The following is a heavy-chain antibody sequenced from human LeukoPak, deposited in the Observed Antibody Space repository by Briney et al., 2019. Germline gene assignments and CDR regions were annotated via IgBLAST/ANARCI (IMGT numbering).Heavy chain of an antibody. V-gene: IGHV3-23*01. CDR3: AKDQFSSGLNWFDP. CDR1: GFTFSSYA. Sequence: PGGSLRLSCAASGFTFSSYAMSWVRQAPGRGLEWVSAISGSGGSTYYADSVKGRFTISRDNSKNTLYLQMNSLRAEDTAVYYCAKDQFSSGLNWFDPWGQGTLVTVSS. CDR2: ISGSGGST. D-gene: IGHD6-19*01. J-gene: IGHJ5*02.